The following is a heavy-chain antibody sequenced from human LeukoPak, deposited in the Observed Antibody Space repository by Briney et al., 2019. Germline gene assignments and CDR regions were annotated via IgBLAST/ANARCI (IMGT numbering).Heavy chain of an antibody. Sequence: GGSLRLSCAASGFTLNPYNMNWVRQAPGKGLEWVSSISNSQGYIYYADSVKGRFTISRDNAKNSLYLQMNSLRAEDTAVYYCARDFRAAFDPWGQGTLVTVSS. CDR2: ISNSQGYI. CDR1: GFTLNPYN. CDR3: ARDFRAAFDP. D-gene: IGHD3-10*01. V-gene: IGHV3-21*06. J-gene: IGHJ5*02.